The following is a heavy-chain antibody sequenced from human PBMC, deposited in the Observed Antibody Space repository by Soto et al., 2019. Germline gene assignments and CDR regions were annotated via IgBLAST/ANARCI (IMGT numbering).Heavy chain of an antibody. Sequence: SQTLSLTCAISGDSVSSNSAAWNLIRQSPSRGLEWLGRTYYRSKWYNDYAVSVKSRITINPDTSKNQFSLQLNSVTPEDTAVYYCASAGGETLRYFDWTPTDAFDISCQGRXVTVSS. V-gene: IGHV6-1*01. CDR3: ASAGGETLRYFDWTPTDAFDI. J-gene: IGHJ3*02. CDR2: TYYRSKWYN. D-gene: IGHD3-9*01. CDR1: GDSVSSNSAA.